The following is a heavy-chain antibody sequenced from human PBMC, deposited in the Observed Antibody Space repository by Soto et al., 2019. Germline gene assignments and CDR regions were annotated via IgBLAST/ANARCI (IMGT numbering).Heavy chain of an antibody. D-gene: IGHD4-17*01. J-gene: IGHJ4*02. V-gene: IGHV3-21*02. CDR3: ASAVTMGWSPQGY. Sequence: EVRLVESGGGLVKPGGSLRLSCIVSGFTFNAYTMNWVRQAPGKGLEWVSSVSSTSTYIYYADSVKGRFTISRDNTNNSLHLQMNSLRTDDTGLYYCASAVTMGWSPQGYWGQGTPVTVSS. CDR1: GFTFNAYT. CDR2: VSSTSTYI.